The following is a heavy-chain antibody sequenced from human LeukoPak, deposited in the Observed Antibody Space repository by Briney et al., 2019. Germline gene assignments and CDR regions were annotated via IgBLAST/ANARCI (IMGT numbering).Heavy chain of an antibody. CDR2: IYYSGST. CDR1: CGPISRYY. D-gene: IGHD6-13*01. V-gene: IGHV4-59*01. Sequence: SETLSLTCTVSCGPISRYYGIWMRQPPGKGLMWRGYIYYSGSTNYNPPLKSRVTISVDTSKTQFSLQLSSVTAADTAVYYCARISSSIFDYWGQGTLVTVSS. CDR3: ARISSSIFDY. J-gene: IGHJ4*02.